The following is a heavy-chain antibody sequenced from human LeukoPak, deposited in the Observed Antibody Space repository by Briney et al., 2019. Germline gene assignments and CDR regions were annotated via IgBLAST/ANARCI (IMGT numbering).Heavy chain of an antibody. J-gene: IGHJ6*02. V-gene: IGHV3-21*01. CDR2: ISGSGSFK. D-gene: IGHD4-17*01. CDR1: GFTFSTYS. Sequence: GGSLRLSCAASGFTFSTYSMNWVRQAPGKGLEWVSSISGSGSFKFYTDSVKGRFTISRDNVKRSLYLQLSSLRAEDTAVYYCAGDYYGDYYQSGYGMDVWGQGTTVTVSS. CDR3: AGDYYGDYYQSGYGMDV.